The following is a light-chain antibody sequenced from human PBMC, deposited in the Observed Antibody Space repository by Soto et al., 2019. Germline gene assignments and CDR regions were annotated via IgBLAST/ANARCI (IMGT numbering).Light chain of an antibody. CDR2: GAS. J-gene: IGKJ1*01. CDR1: QSVSSSY. V-gene: IGKV3-20*01. Sequence: EIVLTQSPGTLSLSPGERATLSCRASQSVSSSYLAWYQQKPGQAPRLLIYGASSRATGIPDRFSGSGSGTDFTLTISRLEPEDFAVYYSQQYGSSPPTFGQGPKV. CDR3: QQYGSSPPT.